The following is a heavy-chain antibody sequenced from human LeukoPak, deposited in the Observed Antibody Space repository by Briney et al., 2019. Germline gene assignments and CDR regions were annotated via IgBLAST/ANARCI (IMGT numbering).Heavy chain of an antibody. CDR1: GFTFSSYS. J-gene: IGHJ3*02. CDR3: ARAHHSGRYHAFDI. V-gene: IGHV3-21*01. CDR2: ISSSSSYI. D-gene: IGHD6-19*01. Sequence: GGSLRLSCAASGFTFSSYSMNWVRQAPGKGLEWVSSISSSSSYIYYADSVKGRFTISRDNAKNSLYLQMNSLRAEDTAVYYCARAHHSGRYHAFDIWGQGTMVTVSS.